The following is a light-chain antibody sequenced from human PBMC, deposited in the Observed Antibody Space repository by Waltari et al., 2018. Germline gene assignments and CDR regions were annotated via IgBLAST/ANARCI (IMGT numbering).Light chain of an antibody. V-gene: IGLV2-14*03. CDR1: SSDFGGYY. J-gene: IGLJ2*01. Sequence: QSALTQPASMSGSPGQSITIYCTGTSSDFGGYYVSWYQQPPGKAPRLIIYDGINRPSGVSARFSGSKSANTASLTISGLQAEDEADYYCNTYRGSATVVFGGGTRLTVL. CDR2: DGI. CDR3: NTYRGSATVV.